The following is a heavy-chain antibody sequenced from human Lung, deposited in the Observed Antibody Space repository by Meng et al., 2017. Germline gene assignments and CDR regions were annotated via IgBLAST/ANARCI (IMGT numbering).Heavy chain of an antibody. CDR3: ARGEGDSGYGPTSLGHYYYYYGMDV. V-gene: IGHV1-69*13. J-gene: IGHJ6*02. CDR2: IIPIFGTA. CDR1: GGTFSSYA. Sequence: SVKVSCKASGGTFSSYAISWVRQAPGQGLEWMGGIIPIFGTANYAQKFQGRVTITADESTSTAYMELSSLRSEYTAVYYCARGEGDSGYGPTSLGHYYYYYGMDVWGQGTTVTVSS. D-gene: IGHD5-12*01.